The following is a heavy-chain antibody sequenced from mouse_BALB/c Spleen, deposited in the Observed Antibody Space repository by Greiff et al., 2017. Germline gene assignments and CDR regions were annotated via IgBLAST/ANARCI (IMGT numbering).Heavy chain of an antibody. V-gene: IGHV1-39*01. CDR3: AREDYYGSSYGRYFDV. Sequence: EVQLQESGPELEKPGASVKISCKASGYSFTGYNMNWVKQSNGKSLEWIGNIDPYYGGTSYNQKFKGKATLTVDKSSSTAYMQLKSLTSEDSAVYYCAREDYYGSSYGRYFDVWGAGTTVTVSS. J-gene: IGHJ1*01. CDR2: IDPYYGGT. CDR1: GYSFTGYN. D-gene: IGHD1-1*01.